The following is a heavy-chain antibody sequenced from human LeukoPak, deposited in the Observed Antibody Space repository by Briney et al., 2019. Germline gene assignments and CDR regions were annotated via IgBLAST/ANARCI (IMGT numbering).Heavy chain of an antibody. Sequence: GGSLRLTCAASGFTFSSYAMSWVRQAPGKGLEWVSAISGSGGSTYYADSVKGRFTISRDNSKNTLYLQMNSLRAEDTAVYYCAKDGGNSGYFDYWGQGTLVTVSS. V-gene: IGHV3-23*01. D-gene: IGHD4-23*01. CDR3: AKDGGNSGYFDY. CDR1: GFTFSSYA. CDR2: ISGSGGST. J-gene: IGHJ4*02.